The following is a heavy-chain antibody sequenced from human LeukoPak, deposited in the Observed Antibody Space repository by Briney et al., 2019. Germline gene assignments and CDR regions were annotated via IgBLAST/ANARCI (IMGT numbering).Heavy chain of an antibody. CDR1: GFTFSSYA. V-gene: IGHV3-30-3*01. D-gene: IGHD3-3*01. CDR3: AREYQHYDFWSGYLDY. CDR2: ISYDGSNK. J-gene: IGHJ4*02. Sequence: GRSLRLSCAASGFTFSSYAMHWVRQAPGKGLEWVAVISYDGSNKYYADSVKGRFTISRDNSKNTLYLQMNSLRAEDTAVYYCAREYQHYDFWSGYLDYWGQGTLVTVSS.